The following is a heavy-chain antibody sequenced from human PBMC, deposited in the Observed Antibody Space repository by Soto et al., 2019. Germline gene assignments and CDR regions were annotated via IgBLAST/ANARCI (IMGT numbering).Heavy chain of an antibody. CDR3: AKSSPLGELSFSDY. J-gene: IGHJ4*02. Sequence: GGSLRLSCAASGFTFSSYGMHWVRQAPGKGLEWVAVISYDGSNKYYADSVKGRFTISRDNSKNTLYLQMNSLRAEDTAVYYCAKSSPLGELSFSDYWGQGTLVTVSS. CDR2: ISYDGSNK. V-gene: IGHV3-30*18. CDR1: GFTFSSYG. D-gene: IGHD3-16*02.